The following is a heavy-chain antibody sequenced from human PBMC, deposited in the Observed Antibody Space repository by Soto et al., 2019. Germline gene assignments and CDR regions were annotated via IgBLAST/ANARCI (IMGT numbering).Heavy chain of an antibody. Sequence: GASVKVSCKASGYTFTSYGISWVRQAPGQGLEWMGWISAYNGNTNYAQKLQGRVTMTTDTSTSTAYMELRSLRSDDTAVYYCARAALITMIDLPYFDYWVQGTLVTVSS. J-gene: IGHJ4*02. CDR2: ISAYNGNT. CDR3: ARAALITMIDLPYFDY. D-gene: IGHD3-22*01. V-gene: IGHV1-18*01. CDR1: GYTFTSYG.